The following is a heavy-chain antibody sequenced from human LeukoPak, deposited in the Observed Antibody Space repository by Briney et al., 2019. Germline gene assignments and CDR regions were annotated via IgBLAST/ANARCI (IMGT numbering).Heavy chain of an antibody. CDR3: ERDRVRDRYNHFDY. D-gene: IGHD5-24*01. CDR2: ISPNSGDT. V-gene: IGHV1-2*02. J-gene: IGHJ4*02. CDR1: GYTFTAYY. Sequence: ASVKVSCKASGYTFTAYYLHWVRQAPGQGLELMGWISPNSGDTNYAQKFQGRVTMTRDTSIGTAYMELSGLRSDDTAVYYCERDRVRDRYNHFDYWGQGTLVTVSS.